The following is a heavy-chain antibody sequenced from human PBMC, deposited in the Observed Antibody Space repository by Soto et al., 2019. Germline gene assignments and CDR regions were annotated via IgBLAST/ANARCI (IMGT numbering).Heavy chain of an antibody. J-gene: IGHJ5*02. CDR3: AREEGGGYDHRWFDP. CDR2: IYYSGST. CDR1: GGSISSGGYY. V-gene: IGHV4-31*03. D-gene: IGHD5-12*01. Sequence: QVQLQESGPGLVKPSQTLSLTCTVSGGSISSGGYYWSWIRQHPGKGLEWIGYIYYSGSTYYNPSLKSRLTISVDTSKNQFSRKLSSVTAADTAVYYCAREEGGGYDHRWFDPWGQGTLVTVSS.